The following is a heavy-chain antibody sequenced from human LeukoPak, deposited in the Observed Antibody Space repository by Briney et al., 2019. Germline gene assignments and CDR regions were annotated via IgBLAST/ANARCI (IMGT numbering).Heavy chain of an antibody. CDR1: GFTFSDYY. D-gene: IGHD6-13*01. J-gene: IGHJ4*02. CDR3: ARLSSGQQLACDY. Sequence: PGGSLRLSCAASGFTFSDYYMSWICQAPGKGLEWVSYISSSGSTICYADSVKGRFTISRDNAKNSLYLQMNSLRAEDTAVYYCARLSSGQQLACDYWGQGTLVTVSS. V-gene: IGHV3-11*04. CDR2: ISSSGSTI.